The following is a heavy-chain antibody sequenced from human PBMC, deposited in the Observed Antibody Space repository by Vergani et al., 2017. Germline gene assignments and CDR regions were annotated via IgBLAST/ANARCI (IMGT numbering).Heavy chain of an antibody. J-gene: IGHJ3*01. D-gene: IGHD3-10*01. Sequence: EKQLVQSGSETKKPGESLKISCQAFGHIFSNFWIGWVRQRPGRGLEWMGFIYPGDSEVKSNPTFRGQVIFSVDTSVNTAYLQWRSLQASDTATYFCASGGHGSENGGALQLWGQGTNITVSS. V-gene: IGHV5-51*01. CDR2: IYPGDSEV. CDR1: GHIFSNFW. CDR3: ASGGHGSENGGALQL.